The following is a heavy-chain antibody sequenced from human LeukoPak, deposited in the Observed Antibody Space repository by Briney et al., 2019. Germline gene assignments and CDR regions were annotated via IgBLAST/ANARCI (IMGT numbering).Heavy chain of an antibody. J-gene: IGHJ4*02. CDR3: ASRPRPDLYYYDSSGPFDY. D-gene: IGHD3-22*01. CDR1: GGSFSGYY. Sequence: SETLSLTCAVYGGSFSGYYWSWIRQPPGKGLEWIGEINHSGSTNYNPSLKSRVTISVDTSKNQFSLKLSSVTAADTAVYYCASRPRPDLYYYDSSGPFDYWGQGTLVTVSS. V-gene: IGHV4-34*01. CDR2: INHSGST.